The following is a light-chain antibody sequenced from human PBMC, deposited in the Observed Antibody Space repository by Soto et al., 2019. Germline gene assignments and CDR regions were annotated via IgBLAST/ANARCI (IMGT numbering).Light chain of an antibody. V-gene: IGLV1-47*01. CDR1: SSNIGSNY. Sequence: QSVLTQPPSASGTPGHRVTISCSGGSSNIGSNYAYWYRKLPGTAPKLVIYANSQRPSGVPDRFSGPKSGTSASLAISGLRSEDEADYYCATWDDSLRGVLFGGGTKLTVL. CDR2: ANS. J-gene: IGLJ2*01. CDR3: ATWDDSLRGVL.